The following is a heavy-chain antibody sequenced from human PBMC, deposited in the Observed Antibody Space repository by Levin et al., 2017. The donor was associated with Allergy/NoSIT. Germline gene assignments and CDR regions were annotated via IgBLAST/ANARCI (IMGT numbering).Heavy chain of an antibody. V-gene: IGHV4-59*01. CDR2: IYSRGST. Sequence: SETLSLTCAVSGATFSSYYWSWIRQPPGKGLEWIGEIYSRGSTNYNPSLKSRVTMSFDTSKNQFSLRLSSVTAADTAIYYCARWSRPGMDGDFDYWGQGTLVTVSS. CDR3: ARWSRPGMDGDFDY. J-gene: IGHJ4*02. D-gene: IGHD3-10*01. CDR1: GATFSSYY.